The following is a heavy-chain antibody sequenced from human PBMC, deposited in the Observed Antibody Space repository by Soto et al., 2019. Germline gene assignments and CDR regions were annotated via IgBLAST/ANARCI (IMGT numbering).Heavy chain of an antibody. CDR1: GFTVSSNY. CDR2: IYSGGST. J-gene: IGHJ6*03. Sequence: GGSLRLSCAASGFTVSSNYMSWVRQAPGKGLEWVSVIYSGGSTYYADSVKGRFTISRHNSKNTLYLQMNSLRAEDTAVYYCARVEAPGYCSSTSCYNYYYYYYMDVWGKGTTVTVSS. V-gene: IGHV3-53*04. D-gene: IGHD2-2*02. CDR3: ARVEAPGYCSSTSCYNYYYYYYMDV.